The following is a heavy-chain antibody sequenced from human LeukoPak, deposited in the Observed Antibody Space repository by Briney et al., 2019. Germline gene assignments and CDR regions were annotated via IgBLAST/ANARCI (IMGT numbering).Heavy chain of an antibody. CDR2: ISGSGGST. CDR3: AKSGYSTKGDFDY. D-gene: IGHD6-13*01. CDR1: GFTFSSYA. J-gene: IGHJ4*02. Sequence: EGSLRLSCAASGFTFSSYAMSWVRQAPGKGLEWVSAISGSGGSTYYADSVKGRFTISRDNSKNMLYVQMNSLRAEDTAVYYCAKSGYSTKGDFDYWGQGTLVTVSS. V-gene: IGHV3-23*01.